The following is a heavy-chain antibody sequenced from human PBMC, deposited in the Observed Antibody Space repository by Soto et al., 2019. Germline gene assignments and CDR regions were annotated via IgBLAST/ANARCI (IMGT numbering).Heavy chain of an antibody. Sequence: ASVKVSCKASGYTFTRYGFSWVRQAPGQGLEWMAWTSADNGDTNYAPKLQGRVTLTTDTSTGTAYMELRSLRSDDTAAYYCARDERGTCTSSSCYYFDYWGQGTLVTVSS. D-gene: IGHD2-2*01. CDR3: ARDERGTCTSSSCYYFDY. CDR2: TSADNGDT. V-gene: IGHV1-18*04. CDR1: GYTFTRYG. J-gene: IGHJ4*02.